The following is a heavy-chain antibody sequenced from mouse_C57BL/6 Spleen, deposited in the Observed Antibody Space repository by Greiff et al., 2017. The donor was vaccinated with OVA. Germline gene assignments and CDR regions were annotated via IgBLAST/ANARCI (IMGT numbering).Heavy chain of an antibody. Sequence: QVQLQQPGAELVKPGASVKLSCKASGYTFTSYWMHWVKQRPGRGLEWIGRIDPNSGGTKYNEKFKSKATLTVDKPSSTAYMQLSSLTSADSAVYCCARWPIYYYGSSYAMDYWGQGTSVTVSS. V-gene: IGHV1-72*01. J-gene: IGHJ4*01. CDR3: ARWPIYYYGSSYAMDY. D-gene: IGHD1-1*01. CDR2: IDPNSGGT. CDR1: GYTFTSYW.